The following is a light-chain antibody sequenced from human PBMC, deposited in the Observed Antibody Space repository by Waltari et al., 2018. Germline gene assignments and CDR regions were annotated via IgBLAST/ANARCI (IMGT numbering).Light chain of an antibody. CDR3: QQYYRSRT. Sequence: DIVMTQSPDSLALSLGERATIDCTSSQSVFYRSDNKNYLAWYHHKPGQPPKLLFYWASTRDSGVPDRFSASGSGTDFTLTINNLQAEDVAVYYCQQYYRSRTFGQGTKVEIK. J-gene: IGKJ1*01. CDR1: QSVFYRSDNKNY. CDR2: WAS. V-gene: IGKV4-1*01.